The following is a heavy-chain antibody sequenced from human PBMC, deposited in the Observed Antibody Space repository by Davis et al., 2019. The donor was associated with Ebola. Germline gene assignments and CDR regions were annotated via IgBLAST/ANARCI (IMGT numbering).Heavy chain of an antibody. CDR3: TRTPAAGL. J-gene: IGHJ4*02. CDR1: GFTFSNAW. CDR2: IKSKTDGGTA. V-gene: IGHV3-15*01. Sequence: GESLKISCTASGFTFSNAWMSRVRQAPGKGLELGGRIKSKTDGGTANYAAPVKTRFTISRDDSKNTLYLQMNSLKSEDTAVYYCTRTPAAGLWGQGTLVTVSS. D-gene: IGHD6-13*01.